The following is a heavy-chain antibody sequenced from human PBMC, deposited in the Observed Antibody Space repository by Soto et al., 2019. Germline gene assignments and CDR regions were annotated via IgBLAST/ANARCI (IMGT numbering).Heavy chain of an antibody. V-gene: IGHV3-48*02. J-gene: IGHJ6*02. Sequence: GGSLRLSCAASGFTFSSYGMHWVRRAPGKGLEWVSYTSSSHTIYYAYSVKGRFIISRDNAKNSLYLQMNSLGDEDTAVYYCARRYYDILTGHTTHYYSYGMDVWGQGTTVTVSS. CDR2: TSSSHTI. CDR3: ARRYYDILTGHTTHYYSYGMDV. D-gene: IGHD3-9*01. CDR1: GFTFSSYG.